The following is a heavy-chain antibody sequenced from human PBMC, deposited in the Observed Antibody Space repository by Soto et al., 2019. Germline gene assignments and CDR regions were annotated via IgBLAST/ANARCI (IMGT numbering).Heavy chain of an antibody. CDR2: IYYSGST. V-gene: IGHV4-31*03. Sequence: QVQLQESGPGLVKPSQTLSLTCTVSGGSISSGGYYWSWIRQHPGKGLEWIGYIYYSGSTYYNPSLKSRVTISVDTSKNQFSLKLSSVTAADTAVHYCARLRNYYGSGRALYYFDYWGQGTLVTVSS. CDR1: GGSISSGGYY. D-gene: IGHD3-10*01. J-gene: IGHJ4*02. CDR3: ARLRNYYGSGRALYYFDY.